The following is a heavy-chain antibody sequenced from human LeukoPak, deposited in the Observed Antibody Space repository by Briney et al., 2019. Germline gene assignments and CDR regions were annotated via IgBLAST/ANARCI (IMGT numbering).Heavy chain of an antibody. CDR3: ARDLEED. CDR2: ISASGRTT. CDR1: GLTLSNYG. V-gene: IGHV3-48*04. Sequence: GGSLRLSCLASGLTLSNYGMNWVRQAPEKGLEWLSYISASGRTTYYADSVKGRFSMSRDNANNSVFLEMNSLRVDDTALYYCARDLEEDWGQGTLVTVSS. J-gene: IGHJ4*02.